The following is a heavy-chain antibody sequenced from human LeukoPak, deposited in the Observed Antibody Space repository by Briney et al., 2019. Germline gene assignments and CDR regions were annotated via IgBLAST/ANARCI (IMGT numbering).Heavy chain of an antibody. CDR2: INPNSGGT. V-gene: IGHV1-2*02. Sequence: ASVKVSCKASGYTFTGYYMHWVRQAPGQGLEWMGWINPNSGGTNYAQKFQGRVTMTRDTSISTAYMELSRLRSDDTAVYYCARFIVGATSLGLNDYWGQGTLVTVSS. J-gene: IGHJ4*02. CDR1: GYTFTGYY. D-gene: IGHD1-26*01. CDR3: ARFIVGATSLGLNDY.